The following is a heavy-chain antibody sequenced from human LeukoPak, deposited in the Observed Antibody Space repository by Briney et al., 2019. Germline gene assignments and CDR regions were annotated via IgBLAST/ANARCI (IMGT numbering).Heavy chain of an antibody. CDR1: GFTFTNYW. CDR2: IKQDASET. D-gene: IGHD3-22*01. J-gene: IGHJ4*02. CDR3: ARDAGAYDSMGYFDY. Sequence: GGSLRLSCTASGFTFTNYWMSWVRQAPGKGLEWVADIKQDASETNYVDSVKGRFTISRDNAKKSLYLQMNSLRAEDTAVYYCARDAGAYDSMGYFDYWGQGTLVTVSS. V-gene: IGHV3-7*01.